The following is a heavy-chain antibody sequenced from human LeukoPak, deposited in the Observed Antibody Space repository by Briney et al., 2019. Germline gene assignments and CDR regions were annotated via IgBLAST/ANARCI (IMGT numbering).Heavy chain of an antibody. Sequence: GGSLRLSCAASGFTFSSYGMHWVRQAPGKGLEWVAVIRYDGSNKYYADSVKGRFTISRDNSKNTLYLQMNSLRAEDTAVYYCAKEHYDFWSGLGGTFYYYYMDVWGKGTTVTVSS. J-gene: IGHJ6*03. CDR3: AKEHYDFWSGLGGTFYYYYMDV. D-gene: IGHD3-3*01. V-gene: IGHV3-30*02. CDR1: GFTFSSYG. CDR2: IRYDGSNK.